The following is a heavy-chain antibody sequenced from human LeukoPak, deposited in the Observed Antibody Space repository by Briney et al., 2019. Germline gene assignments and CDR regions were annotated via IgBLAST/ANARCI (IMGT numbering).Heavy chain of an antibody. CDR2: INHSGST. CDR1: GGSFSGYY. CDR3: ARSLFQVAPAVIGWFDS. J-gene: IGHJ5*01. Sequence: KASETLSLTCAVYGGSFSGYYWSWIRQPPGKGLEWIGEINHSGSTNYNPSLKSRVTISVDTSRKQFFLRLSSVTAADTAVYYCARSLFQVAPAVIGWFDSWGQGTLVTVSS. D-gene: IGHD2-2*01. V-gene: IGHV4-34*01.